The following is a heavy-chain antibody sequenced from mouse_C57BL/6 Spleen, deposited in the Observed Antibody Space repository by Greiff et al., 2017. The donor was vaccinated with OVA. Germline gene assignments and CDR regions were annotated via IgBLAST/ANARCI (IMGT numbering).Heavy chain of an antibody. J-gene: IGHJ1*03. CDR2: ISSGSSTI. V-gene: IGHV5-17*01. CDR3: ASRGVTIPSWYFDV. Sequence: EVQRVESGGGLVKPGGSLKLSCAASGFTFSDYGMHWVRQAPEKGLEWVAYISSGSSTIYYADTVKGRFTISRDNAKNTLFLQMTSLRSEDTAMYYCASRGVTIPSWYFDVWGTGTTVTVSS. D-gene: IGHD2-5*01. CDR1: GFTFSDYG.